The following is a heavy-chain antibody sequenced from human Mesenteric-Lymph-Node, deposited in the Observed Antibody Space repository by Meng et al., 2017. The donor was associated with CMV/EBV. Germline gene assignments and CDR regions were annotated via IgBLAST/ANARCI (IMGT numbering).Heavy chain of an antibody. CDR3: ARGTPGYSSSWNDY. Sequence: GGSLRLSYAASGFTFSSYWMHWVRQAPGKGLVWVSRINSDGTSTYYADSVKGRFTISRDNAKNTLYLQTTSLRAEDAAVYYCARGTPGYSSSWNDYWGQGTLVTVSS. CDR2: INSDGTST. CDR1: GFTFSSYW. J-gene: IGHJ4*02. V-gene: IGHV3-74*01. D-gene: IGHD6-13*01.